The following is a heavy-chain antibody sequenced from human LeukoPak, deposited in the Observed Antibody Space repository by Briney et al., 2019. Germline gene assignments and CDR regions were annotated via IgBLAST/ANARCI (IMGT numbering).Heavy chain of an antibody. CDR2: INPTSGGT. J-gene: IGHJ4*02. D-gene: IGHD2-21*01. V-gene: IGHV1-2*02. CDR1: GYPFTDQF. Sequence: ASVKVSCKASGYPFTDQFINWVRQAPGQGLEWMGWINPTSGGTEYAPKFQGRVTMTRDTSITTTYMELSRLTSDDTAVYYCARAGAGGESFDYWGQGTLVTVSS. CDR3: ARAGAGGESFDY.